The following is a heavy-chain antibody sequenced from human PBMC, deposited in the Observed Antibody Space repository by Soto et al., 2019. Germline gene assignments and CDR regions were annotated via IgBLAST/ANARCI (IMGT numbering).Heavy chain of an antibody. D-gene: IGHD6-19*01. CDR1: GFSLGTYGVG. V-gene: IGHV2-5*02. CDR2: IYWDDDK. CDR3: AHRGAGIVDGYLDL. J-gene: IGHJ2*01. Sequence: QITLNESGPTLVKPTQTLTLTCTFSGFSLGTYGVGVGWIRQPPGKAMAWLALIYWDDDKRYSPSLKSRLTITKDTSKRQVFLTRTTREPVDTATYYCAHRGAGIVDGYLDLWCRGTPVIVSS.